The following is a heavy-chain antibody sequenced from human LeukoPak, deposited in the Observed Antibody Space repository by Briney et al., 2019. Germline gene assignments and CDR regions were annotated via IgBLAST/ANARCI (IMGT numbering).Heavy chain of an antibody. CDR1: GFTFSNYD. Sequence: PGGSLRLSCAASGFTFSNYDMNWVRQAPGKGLEWVSGISGSGGSTYNADSVKGRFTISRDNAKNSLYLQMNSLRAEDTAVYYCARSRIQLPIYYFDYWGQGTLVTVSS. V-gene: IGHV3-23*01. CDR3: ARSRIQLPIYYFDY. D-gene: IGHD2-2*01. J-gene: IGHJ4*02. CDR2: ISGSGGST.